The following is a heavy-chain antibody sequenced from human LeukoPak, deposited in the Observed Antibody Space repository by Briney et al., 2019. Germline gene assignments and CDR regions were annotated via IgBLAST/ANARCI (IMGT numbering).Heavy chain of an antibody. CDR3: AGVLVVLIRGGDAFDI. J-gene: IGHJ3*02. V-gene: IGHV3-48*03. CDR1: RLTFSRYE. D-gene: IGHD3-22*01. Sequence: PGGSLTLSCAASRLTFSRYEMNWVRHATGKGLEWVSYISCRCSTIYYADSVKGRFTITRDNDKNSLYLQMNSLRAEDTAVYDCAGVLVVLIRGGDAFDIWGQGTMVTVSS. CDR2: ISCRCSTI.